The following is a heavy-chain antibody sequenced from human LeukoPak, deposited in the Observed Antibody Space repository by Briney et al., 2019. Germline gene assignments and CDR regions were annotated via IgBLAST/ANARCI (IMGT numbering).Heavy chain of an antibody. CDR2: INHSGST. J-gene: IGHJ4*02. CDR1: GFTFSSYS. Sequence: GSLRLSCAASGFTFSSYSINWVRQAPGKGLEWIGEINHSGSTNYNPSLKSRVTISVDTSKNQFSLKLSSVTAADTAVYYCAREGNVAVAGLDYWGQGTLVTVSS. D-gene: IGHD6-19*01. CDR3: AREGNVAVAGLDY. V-gene: IGHV4-34*01.